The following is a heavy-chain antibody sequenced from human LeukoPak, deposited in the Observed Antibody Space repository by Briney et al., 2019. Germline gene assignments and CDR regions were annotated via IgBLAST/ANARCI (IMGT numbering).Heavy chain of an antibody. J-gene: IGHJ4*02. CDR1: GFTFSSYA. CDR2: ISGSGGST. V-gene: IGHV3-23*01. D-gene: IGHD3-22*01. Sequence: GGSLRLSCAASGFTFSSYAMSWVRQAPGKGLEWVSAISGSGGSTYYADSVKGRFTISRDNSRNMLYLQMNSLRAEDTAVYYCAKSGYRDSSGYYYPLCPDYWGQGTLVTVSS. CDR3: AKSGYRDSSGYYYPLCPDY.